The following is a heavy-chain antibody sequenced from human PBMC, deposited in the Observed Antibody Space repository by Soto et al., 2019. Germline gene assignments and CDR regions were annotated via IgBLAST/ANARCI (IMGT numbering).Heavy chain of an antibody. Sequence: EVQLVESGGGLVQPGGSLRLSCAASGFTVSSNYMSWVRQAPGKGLEWVSVIYSGGSTYYADSVKGRFTISRDNSKNTLYLQMNSLRAEDTAVYYCARYFDYGDYARWFAPWGQGTLVTVSS. V-gene: IGHV3-66*01. J-gene: IGHJ5*02. CDR1: GFTVSSNY. D-gene: IGHD4-17*01. CDR3: ARYFDYGDYARWFAP. CDR2: IYSGGST.